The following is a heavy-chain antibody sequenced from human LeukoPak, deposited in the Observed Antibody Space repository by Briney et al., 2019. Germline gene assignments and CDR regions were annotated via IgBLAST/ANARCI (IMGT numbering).Heavy chain of an antibody. CDR1: GYTFTGYY. CDR2: INPNSGGT. D-gene: IGHD2-2*01. V-gene: IGHV1-2*02. Sequence: ASVNVSCKASGYTFTGYYMHWVRQAPGQGLEWMAWINPNSGGTNYAQKFQGRVTMTRDTSITTAYLELSSLRSDDTAVYYCAREVDCSSSSCQLDYWGQGTLVTVSS. CDR3: AREVDCSSSSCQLDY. J-gene: IGHJ4*02.